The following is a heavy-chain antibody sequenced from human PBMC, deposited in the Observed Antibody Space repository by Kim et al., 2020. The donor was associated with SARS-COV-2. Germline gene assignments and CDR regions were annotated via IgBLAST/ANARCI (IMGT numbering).Heavy chain of an antibody. CDR3: ARDRNRAQWFDP. Sequence: SETLSLTCTVSGGSVSSGSYYWSWIRQPPGKGLEWIGYIYYSGSTNYNPSLKSRVTISVDTSKNQFSLKLSSVTAADTAVYYCARDRNRAQWFDPWGQGTLVTVSS. CDR2: IYYSGST. D-gene: IGHD3-16*02. J-gene: IGHJ5*02. V-gene: IGHV4-61*01. CDR1: GGSVSSGSYY.